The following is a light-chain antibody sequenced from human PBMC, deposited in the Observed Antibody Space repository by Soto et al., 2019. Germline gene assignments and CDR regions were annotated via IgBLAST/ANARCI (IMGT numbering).Light chain of an antibody. CDR3: AAWDDSLSGYV. CDR2: GNS. CDR1: SSNIGAGYD. J-gene: IGLJ1*01. Sequence: QSVLTQPPSVSGAPGQRVTISCTGSSSNIGAGYDVHWYQQLPGTAPKLLIYGNSNRPSGVPDRFSGSKSGTSASLAISGLRSEDEADYYCAAWDDSLSGYVLGTGTKVTVL. V-gene: IGLV1-40*01.